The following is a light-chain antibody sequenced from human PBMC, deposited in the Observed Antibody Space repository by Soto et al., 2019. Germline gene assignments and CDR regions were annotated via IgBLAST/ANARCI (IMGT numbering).Light chain of an antibody. CDR2: EVT. Sequence: QSVLTQPPSASGSPGQSVTISCTGTSSDVGGYNYVSWYQQHPGKAPKLVIYEVTKRPSGVPDRFSGSKSGNTASLTVSGFQAEDEADYYCSSYAGSNNFDVFGPGTKVTVL. V-gene: IGLV2-8*01. CDR3: SSYAGSNNFDV. CDR1: SSDVGGYNY. J-gene: IGLJ1*01.